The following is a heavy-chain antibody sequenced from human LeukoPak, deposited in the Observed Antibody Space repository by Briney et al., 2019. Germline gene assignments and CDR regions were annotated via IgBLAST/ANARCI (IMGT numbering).Heavy chain of an antibody. CDR2: IYTSGST. Sequence: SETLSLTCTVSGGSISSYYWSWSRQPAGKGLEWIGRIYTSGSTNYNPSLKSRVTMSVDTSKNQFSLKLSSVTAADTAVYYCPRAGSSRPADDYWGQRTLVTVSS. V-gene: IGHV4-4*07. J-gene: IGHJ4*02. CDR1: GGSISSYY. CDR3: PRAGSSRPADDY. D-gene: IGHD2-2*01.